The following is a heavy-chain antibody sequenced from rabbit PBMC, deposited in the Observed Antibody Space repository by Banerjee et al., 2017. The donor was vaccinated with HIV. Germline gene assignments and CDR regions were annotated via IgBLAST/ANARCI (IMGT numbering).Heavy chain of an antibody. CDR2: IYGGSVDYI. CDR3: ARDLYDDYDSDFNL. J-gene: IGHJ4*01. Sequence: QSLEESGGDLVKPGASLTLTCTASGFDFSSGYYMCWVRQAPGKGLEWIACIYGGSVDYIYYASWAKGRFTISKTSSTTVTLQMTSLTAADTATYFCARDLYDDYDSDFNLWGPGTLVAVS. V-gene: IGHV1S40*01. CDR1: GFDFSSGYY. D-gene: IGHD2-1*01.